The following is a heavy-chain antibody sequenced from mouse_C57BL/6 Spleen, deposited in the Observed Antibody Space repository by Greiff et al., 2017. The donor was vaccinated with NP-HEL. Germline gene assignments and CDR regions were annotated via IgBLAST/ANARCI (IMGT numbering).Heavy chain of an antibody. Sequence: EVKLMESGGGLVKPGGSLKLSCAASGFTFSSYAMSWVRQTPEKRLEWVATISDGGSYTYYPDNVKGRFTISRDNAKNNLYLQMSHLKSEDTAMYYCAREGTTGYFDVWGTGTTVTVSS. D-gene: IGHD1-1*01. CDR3: AREGTTGYFDV. V-gene: IGHV5-4*01. J-gene: IGHJ1*03. CDR2: ISDGGSYT. CDR1: GFTFSSYA.